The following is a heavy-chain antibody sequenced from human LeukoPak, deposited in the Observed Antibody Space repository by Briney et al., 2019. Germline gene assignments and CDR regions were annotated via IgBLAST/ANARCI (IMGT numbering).Heavy chain of an antibody. CDR2: ISYDGSNK. D-gene: IGHD6-13*01. CDR1: GFTFSSYG. V-gene: IGHV3-30*03. J-gene: IGHJ6*03. CDR3: ARGSYSSSWYVVYMDV. Sequence: GGSLRLSCAASGFTFSSYGMHWVRQAPGKGLEWVAVISYDGSNKYYADSVKGRFTISRDNSKNTLYLRMNSLRAEDTAVYYCARGSYSSSWYVVYMDVWGKGTTVTVSS.